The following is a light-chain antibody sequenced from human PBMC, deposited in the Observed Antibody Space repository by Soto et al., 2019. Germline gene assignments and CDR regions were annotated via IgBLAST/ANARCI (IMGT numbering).Light chain of an antibody. CDR3: QQYLT. CDR1: QSVSSN. V-gene: IGKV3-15*01. J-gene: IGKJ2*01. Sequence: EIVMTQSPATLSVSPGERATLSCRANQSVSSNLAWYQQKPGQAPRLLIYGASTRATGIPARFSGSGSGTEFTLTISSLQSEDFAVYYCQQYLTFGQGTKLEIK. CDR2: GAS.